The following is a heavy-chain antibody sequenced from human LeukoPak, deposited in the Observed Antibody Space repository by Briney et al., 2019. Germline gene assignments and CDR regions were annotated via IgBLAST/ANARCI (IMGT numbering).Heavy chain of an antibody. CDR3: ARESYSSSYLFDF. CDR1: GGSISSEY. V-gene: IGHV4-4*07. D-gene: IGHD6-6*01. CDR2: IYTSGST. J-gene: IGHJ4*02. Sequence: SETRSRTCTVAGGSISSEYWSWIRQPAGKGLEGFGRIYTSGSTNYKPSLKSRVTMSVDTSKNQISLKVNSVTAADTAVYYCARESYSSSYLFDFWGQGTLVTVSS.